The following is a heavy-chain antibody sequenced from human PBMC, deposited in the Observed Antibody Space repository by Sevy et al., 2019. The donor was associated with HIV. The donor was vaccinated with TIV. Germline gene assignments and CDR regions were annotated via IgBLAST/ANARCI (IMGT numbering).Heavy chain of an antibody. V-gene: IGHV3-74*01. CDR3: ATLHLFQTPGRAVAGPVG. D-gene: IGHD6-19*01. Sequence: GGSLRLSCVASGFTFSKYWMHWVRQAPGKGLVWVSRINSHGNTTGYADSMKGLFTISRDNANNLLYLQMNSLRVEDTALYYCATLHLFQTPGRAVAGPVGWGQGTLVTVSS. CDR2: INSHGNTT. J-gene: IGHJ4*02. CDR1: GFTFSKYW.